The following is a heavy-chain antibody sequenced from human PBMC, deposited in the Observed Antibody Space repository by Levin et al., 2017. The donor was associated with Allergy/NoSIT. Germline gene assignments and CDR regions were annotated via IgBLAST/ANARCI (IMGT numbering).Heavy chain of an antibody. CDR2: IWYDGSNK. CDR3: ARVHSGYDGRWRSWGGG. D-gene: IGHD5-12*01. J-gene: IGHJ4*02. V-gene: IGHV3-33*01. CDR1: GFTFSSYG. Sequence: GGSLRLSCAASGFTFSSYGMHWVRQAPGKGLEWVAVIWYDGSNKYYADSVKGRFTISRDNSKNTLYLQMNSLRAEDTAVYYCARVHSGYDGRWRSWGGGWGQGTLVTVSS.